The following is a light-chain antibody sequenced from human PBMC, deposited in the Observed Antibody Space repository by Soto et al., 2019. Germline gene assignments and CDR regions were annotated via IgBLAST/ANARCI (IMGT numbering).Light chain of an antibody. CDR3: QHYGYSLWT. CDR1: QSVSSY. J-gene: IGKJ1*01. Sequence: EIVLTQSPATLSLSPGERATLSCRASQSVSSYLAWYQQKPGQAPGLLIYDASNRATGIPARFSGSGSGADFTLTITRLEPEDFAVYYCQHYGYSLWTFGQGTKVDIK. CDR2: DAS. V-gene: IGKV3-11*01.